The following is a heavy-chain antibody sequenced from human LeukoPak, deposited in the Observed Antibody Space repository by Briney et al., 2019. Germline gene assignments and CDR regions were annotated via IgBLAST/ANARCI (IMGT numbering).Heavy chain of an antibody. CDR3: AKDHSVGYYGSGSYLDY. CDR1: GFTFSSYG. J-gene: IGHJ4*02. CDR2: IRYDGSNR. D-gene: IGHD3-10*01. Sequence: GGSLRLSCGVSGFTFSSYGMHWVRQAPGKGLEWVAYIRYDGSNRHYADSVKGRFTISRDNSKKTLYLQMNSLRAEDTAVYSCAKDHSVGYYGSGSYLDYWGPGTLVTVSS. V-gene: IGHV3-30*02.